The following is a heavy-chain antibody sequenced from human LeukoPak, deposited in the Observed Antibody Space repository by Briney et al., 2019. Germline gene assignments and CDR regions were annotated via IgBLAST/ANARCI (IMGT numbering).Heavy chain of an antibody. CDR1: GFTFSDYY. CDR2: ISSSCSTI. J-gene: IGHJ6*03. D-gene: IGHD2-15*01. CDR3: ARVLRYCSGGNCYSGGLGYMDV. Sequence: AGGSLRLSCAASGFTFSDYYMSWARQARGKGLEGGSYISSSCSTIYYADSVKGRFTISRDNAKNSLYLQMNSLRGEDRAVYYCARVLRYCSGGNCYSGGLGYMDVWGKGTTVTISS. V-gene: IGHV3-11*01.